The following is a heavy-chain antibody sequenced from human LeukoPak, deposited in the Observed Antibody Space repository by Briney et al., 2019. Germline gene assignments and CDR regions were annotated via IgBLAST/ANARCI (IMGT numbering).Heavy chain of an antibody. D-gene: IGHD2-21*02. CDR1: GFTFSSYW. J-gene: IGHJ4*02. Sequence: QPGGSLRLSCAASGFTFSSYWMSWVRQAPGKGLEWVANIKQDGSEKYYVDSVKGRFTISRDNAKNSLYLRMNSLRAEDTAVYYCARDHIIVVVTATHFDYWGQGTLVTVYS. V-gene: IGHV3-7*04. CDR2: IKQDGSEK. CDR3: ARDHIIVVVTATHFDY.